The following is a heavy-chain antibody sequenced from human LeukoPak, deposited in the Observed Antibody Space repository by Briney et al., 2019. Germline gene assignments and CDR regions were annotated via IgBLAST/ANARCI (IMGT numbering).Heavy chain of an antibody. CDR1: GFTFSSYW. J-gene: IGHJ6*02. D-gene: IGHD3-16*01. CDR3: ARQKIYPGGYYYYGMDV. V-gene: IGHV3-74*01. CDR2: INSDGSST. Sequence: GGSLRLSCVASGFTFSSYWMHWVRQAPGKGLVWVSRINSDGSSTSYADSVKGRFTFSRDNAKNTLYLQMNSLRAEDTAVYYCARQKIYPGGYYYYGMDVWGHGTTVTVSS.